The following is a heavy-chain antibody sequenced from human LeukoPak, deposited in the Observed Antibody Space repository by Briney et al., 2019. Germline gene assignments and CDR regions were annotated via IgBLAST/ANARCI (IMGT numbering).Heavy chain of an antibody. Sequence: KPSETLSLTCAVYGGSFSGYYWSWLRQPPGKGLEWIGEINHSGSTNYHPSLKSRVPISVDTSKTQFSLKLSSVTAADTAVYYCARGRPADYYDSSGYFDYWGQGILVTVSS. CDR1: GGSFSGYY. V-gene: IGHV4-34*01. CDR2: INHSGST. D-gene: IGHD3-22*01. J-gene: IGHJ4*02. CDR3: ARGRPADYYDSSGYFDY.